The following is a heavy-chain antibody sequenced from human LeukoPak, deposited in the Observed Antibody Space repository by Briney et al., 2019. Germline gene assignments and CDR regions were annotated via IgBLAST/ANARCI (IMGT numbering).Heavy chain of an antibody. J-gene: IGHJ4*02. V-gene: IGHV4-59*01. CDR1: GGSISSYY. Sequence: SETLSLTCTVSGGSISSYYWSWIRQPPGKGLEWIGYIYYSGSTNYNPSLKSRVTISVDTSKNQFSLKLSSVTAADTAVYYCARVKVYLDYWGQGTLVTVSS. CDR2: IYYSGST. CDR3: ARVKVYLDY.